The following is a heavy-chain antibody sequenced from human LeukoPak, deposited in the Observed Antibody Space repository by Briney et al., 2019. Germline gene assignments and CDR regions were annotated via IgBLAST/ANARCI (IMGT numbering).Heavy chain of an antibody. J-gene: IGHJ4*02. CDR3: AKDGVPTVFYYFDS. D-gene: IGHD4/OR15-4a*01. V-gene: IGHV3-23*01. Sequence: GGSLRPSCAASGFSFSNSAMSWVRQAPGRGLEWVSGISGDSGDTNYADSVKGRFTLSRDNSKNTLYLQMNSLRGEDTAAYYCAKDGVPTVFYYFDSWGQGTLVTVSS. CDR2: ISGDSGDT. CDR1: GFSFSNSA.